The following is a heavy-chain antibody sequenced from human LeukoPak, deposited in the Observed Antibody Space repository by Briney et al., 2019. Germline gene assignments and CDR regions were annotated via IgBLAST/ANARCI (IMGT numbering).Heavy chain of an antibody. CDR1: GFTFSSYG. CDR2: ISYDGSNK. CDR3: AKDHYYYDSSGPFDY. J-gene: IGHJ4*02. Sequence: GGSLRLSCAASGFTFSSYGMHWVRQAPGKGLEWVAVISYDGSNKYYADSVKGRFTISRDNSKNTLYLQMSSLRAEDTAVYYCAKDHYYYDSSGPFDYWGQGTLVTVSS. D-gene: IGHD3-22*01. V-gene: IGHV3-30*18.